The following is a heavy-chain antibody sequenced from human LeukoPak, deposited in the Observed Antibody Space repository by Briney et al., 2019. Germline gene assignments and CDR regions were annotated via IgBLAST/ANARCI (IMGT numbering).Heavy chain of an antibody. V-gene: IGHV1-8*01. CDR2: MNPNSGNT. CDR1: GYTFSSHD. D-gene: IGHD2-21*01. CDR3: ARSFVGTRKRNDY. J-gene: IGHJ4*02. Sequence: ASVKVSCKASGYTFSSHDINWVRQATGQGLEWMGWMNPNSGNTGYAQRFQGRVTMTRSTSISTAYMELSSLTSDDTAVYYCARSFVGTRKRNDYWGQGTLVTVSS.